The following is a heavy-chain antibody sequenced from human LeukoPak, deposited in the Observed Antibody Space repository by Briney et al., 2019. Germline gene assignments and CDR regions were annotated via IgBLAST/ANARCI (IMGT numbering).Heavy chain of an antibody. CDR2: MSYDGSNK. Sequence: GRSLRLSCAASGFTFSSYGMHWVRQAPGKGLEWVAVMSYDGSNKYYADSVKGRFTISRDNSENTLYLQMNSLRADDTAVYYCARDRTAASWSGSFDYWGQGTLVTVSS. CDR3: ARDRTAASWSGSFDY. J-gene: IGHJ4*02. V-gene: IGHV3-30*03. D-gene: IGHD3/OR15-3a*01. CDR1: GFTFSSYG.